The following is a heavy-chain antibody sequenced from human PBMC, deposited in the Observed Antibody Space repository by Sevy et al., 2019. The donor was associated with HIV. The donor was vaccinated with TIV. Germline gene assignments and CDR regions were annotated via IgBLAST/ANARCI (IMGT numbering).Heavy chain of an antibody. D-gene: IGHD3-10*01. CDR1: GYTFTSYG. CDR3: ARENGYYGSGSSSGDLAY. Sequence: ASVKVSCKASGYTFTSYGISWVRQAPGQGLEWMGWISAYNGNTNYAQKLQGRVTMTTDTSTSTAYMELRSLGSDDTAVYYCARENGYYGSGSSSGDLAYWGQGTLVTVSS. J-gene: IGHJ4*02. CDR2: ISAYNGNT. V-gene: IGHV1-18*01.